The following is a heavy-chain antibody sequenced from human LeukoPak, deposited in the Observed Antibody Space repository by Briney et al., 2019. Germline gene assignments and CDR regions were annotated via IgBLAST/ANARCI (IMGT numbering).Heavy chain of an antibody. CDR2: ISWNSGSI. V-gene: IGHV3-9*03. CDR1: EFTFDDYA. J-gene: IGHJ4*02. Sequence: PGRSLRLSCAASEFTFDDYAMHWVRQAPGKGLEWVSGISWNSGSIGYADSVKGRFTISRDNAKNSLYLQMNSLRAEDMALYYCAKASYYYDSSGYSYYFDYWGQGTLVTVSS. CDR3: AKASYYYDSSGYSYYFDY. D-gene: IGHD3-22*01.